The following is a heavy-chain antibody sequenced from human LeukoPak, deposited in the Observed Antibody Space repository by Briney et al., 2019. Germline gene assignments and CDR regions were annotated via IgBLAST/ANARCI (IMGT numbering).Heavy chain of an antibody. V-gene: IGHV1-3*01. D-gene: IGHD3-10*01. CDR1: GYTFTSYA. J-gene: IGHJ5*02. CDR3: AVHPDYYYGSGSYYH. CDR2: INAGNGNT. Sequence: GASVKVSCTASGYTFTSYAMHWVRQAPGQRLEWMGWINAGNGNTKYSQTFQGRVTITRDTSASTAYMELSSLRSGDTAVYYCAVHPDYYYGSGSYYHWGQGTLVTVSS.